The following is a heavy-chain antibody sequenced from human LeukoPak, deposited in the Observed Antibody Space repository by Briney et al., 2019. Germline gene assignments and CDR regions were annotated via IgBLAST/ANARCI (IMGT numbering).Heavy chain of an antibody. D-gene: IGHD1-26*01. Sequence: GGSLRLSCAASGFSFSSHAMTWVRQAPGKGLQWVSGISGSGQNTYYADSAKGRFTVPRDNSKNTVYLQMDRLRVEDTALYYCAKGMGPTKGDSYDSWGQGTLVTVSS. CDR1: GFSFSSHA. J-gene: IGHJ4*02. V-gene: IGHV3-23*01. CDR3: AKGMGPTKGDSYDS. CDR2: ISGSGQNT.